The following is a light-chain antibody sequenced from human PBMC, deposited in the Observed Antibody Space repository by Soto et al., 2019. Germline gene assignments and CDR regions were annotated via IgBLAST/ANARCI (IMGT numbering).Light chain of an antibody. CDR1: QSVDSK. Sequence: DIVMTQSPATLSVSPGERATLSCRASQSVDSKLAWYQQKPGQGPRLLIYGASSRATGIPARFSGSGSGTEFTLTISSLQSEDVAVYYCQHYSTSPWTFGQGTKVEIK. J-gene: IGKJ1*01. V-gene: IGKV3-15*01. CDR3: QHYSTSPWT. CDR2: GAS.